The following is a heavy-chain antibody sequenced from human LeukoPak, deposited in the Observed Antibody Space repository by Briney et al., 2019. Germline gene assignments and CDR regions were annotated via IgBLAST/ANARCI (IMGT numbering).Heavy chain of an antibody. V-gene: IGHV1-2*02. CDR1: GYTFTGYY. J-gene: IGHJ4*02. CDR2: INPNSGGT. CDR3: ARGTLPLGYCSSTRWPGGLNY. D-gene: IGHD2-2*01. Sequence: ASVKVSCKASGYTFTGYYMHWVRQAPGQGLEWMGWINPNSGGTNYAQKFQGRVTMTRDTSISTAYMELSRLRSDDTAVYYCARGTLPLGYCSSTRWPGGLNYWGQGTLVTVSS.